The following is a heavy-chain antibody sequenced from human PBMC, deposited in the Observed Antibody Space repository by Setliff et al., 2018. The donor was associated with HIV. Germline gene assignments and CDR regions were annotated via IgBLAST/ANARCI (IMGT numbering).Heavy chain of an antibody. Sequence: PGGSLRLSCTVSGFTFGDYAMSWVRQPPGQGLEWLGNLFHTGSSYFNPSLKSRLTMSVDTSKNQFSLSLISMTAADSAVYYCARLGDNSDWRSNYFFYYMDVWGKGTTVTVSS. CDR3: ARLGDNSDWRSNYFFYYMDV. J-gene: IGHJ6*03. D-gene: IGHD3-22*01. V-gene: IGHV4-59*04. CDR2: LFHTGSS. CDR1: GFTFGDYA.